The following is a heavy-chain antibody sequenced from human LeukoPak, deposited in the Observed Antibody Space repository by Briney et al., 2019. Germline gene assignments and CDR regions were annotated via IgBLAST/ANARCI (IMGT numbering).Heavy chain of an antibody. CDR3: ARDLGRYSSS. J-gene: IGHJ4*02. V-gene: IGHV3-48*04. Sequence: QPGGSLRLSCAASGFTFSSYNLNWVRQAPGKGLEWVSYISSSGSTIYYADSVKGRFTISRDNAKNSLYLQMNSLRAEDTAVYYCARDLGRYSSSWGQGTLVTVSS. CDR2: ISSSGSTI. CDR1: GFTFSSYN. D-gene: IGHD6-13*01.